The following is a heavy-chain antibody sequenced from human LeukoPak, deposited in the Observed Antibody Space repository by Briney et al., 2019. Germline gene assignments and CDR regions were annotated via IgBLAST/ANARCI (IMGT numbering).Heavy chain of an antibody. CDR2: ISRRDDYT. J-gene: IGHJ4*02. Sequence: GGSLRLSCAASGFTFSSYAMSWVRQPPGKGLEWVSVISRRDDYTYYADSVKGRFTISRDNSKNTLYLQMNTLRAEDTAVYYCANDYRSGSFHDFWGQGTLVTVSS. CDR1: GFTFSSYA. V-gene: IGHV3-23*01. D-gene: IGHD3-10*01. CDR3: ANDYRSGSFHDF.